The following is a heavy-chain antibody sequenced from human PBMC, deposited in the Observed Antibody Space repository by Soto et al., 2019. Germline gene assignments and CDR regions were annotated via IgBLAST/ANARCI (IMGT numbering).Heavy chain of an antibody. D-gene: IGHD5-18*01. CDR1: GASISSYY. CDR2: IYYSGST. J-gene: IGHJ4*02. V-gene: IGHV4-59*08. CDR3: ARRYGYSFDY. Sequence: QVQLQESGPGLVKPSETLSLTCTVSGASISSYYWSWIRQPPGKGLEWIGYIYYSGSTNYNPSLKSRVTISVDTSKNQLSLKLSSVTAADTAVYYCARRYGYSFDYWGQGTLVTVSS.